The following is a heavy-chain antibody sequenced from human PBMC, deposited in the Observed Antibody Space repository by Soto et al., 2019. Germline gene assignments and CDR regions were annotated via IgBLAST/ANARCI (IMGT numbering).Heavy chain of an antibody. CDR1: GGSFSGYY. V-gene: IGHV4-34*01. D-gene: IGHD1-7*01. CDR3: ARGGYNWNYGGFY. J-gene: IGHJ4*02. CDR2: INHSGST. Sequence: TSETLSLTCAVYGGSFSGYYWSWIRQPPGKGLEWIGEINHSGSTNYNPSLKSRVTISVDTSKNQFSLKLSSVTAADTAVYYCARGGYNWNYGGFYWGQGTLVTVSS.